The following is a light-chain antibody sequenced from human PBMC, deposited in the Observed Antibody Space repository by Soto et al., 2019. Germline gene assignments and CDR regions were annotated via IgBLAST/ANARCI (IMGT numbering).Light chain of an antibody. CDR1: KNDIGVYDF. Sequence: QSVLTQPPSASGSPGQSVTISCTGTKNDIGVYDFVSWYQHHPGKAPRLIIYEVVQRPSGVPDRFSGSKSGNTASLTVSGPQAADEADYSCKSYAGSNHYVFGSGNKVTV. J-gene: IGLJ1*01. V-gene: IGLV2-8*01. CDR2: EVV. CDR3: KSYAGSNHYV.